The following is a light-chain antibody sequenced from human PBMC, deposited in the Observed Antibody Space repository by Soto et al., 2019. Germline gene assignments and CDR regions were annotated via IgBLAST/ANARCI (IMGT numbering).Light chain of an antibody. V-gene: IGKV3-11*01. CDR1: QSVSSY. Sequence: EIVLTQSPATLSLSPGERATLSCRASQSVSSYLAWYQQKPGQAPRLLIYDASNRATGIPARFSGSGSGTDFTRTIISLEPEDLAVYYCQQRSNWPPLTFGGGTKVEIK. J-gene: IGKJ4*01. CDR2: DAS. CDR3: QQRSNWPPLT.